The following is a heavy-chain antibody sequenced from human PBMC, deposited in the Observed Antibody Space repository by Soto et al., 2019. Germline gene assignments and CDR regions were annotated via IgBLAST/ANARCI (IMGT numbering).Heavy chain of an antibody. CDR1: GGSFSDYY. CDR2: INPSGGF. V-gene: IGHV4-34*01. D-gene: IGHD3-10*01. CDR3: ARGRTYYYVSGGSALLY. J-gene: IGHJ4*02. Sequence: SETLSLTCAVYGGSFSDYYWTWIRQSPGKGLEWIGEINPSGGFNYNPSHKSRVSISVATAKTQFSLKLTSVTAADTAVYYCARGRTYYYVSGGSALLYWGQGSLVTVSS.